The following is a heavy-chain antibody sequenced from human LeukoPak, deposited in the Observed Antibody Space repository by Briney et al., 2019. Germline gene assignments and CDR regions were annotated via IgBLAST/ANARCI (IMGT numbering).Heavy chain of an antibody. V-gene: IGHV4-31*03. Sequence: SQTLSLTCTVSGGSNSSGGYYWSWIRQHPGKGLEWIGYIYYSGSTYYDPSLKSRVTISVDTSKNQFSLKLSSVTAADTAVYYCARELPAAMPGWFDPWGQGTLVTVSS. J-gene: IGHJ5*02. CDR1: GGSNSSGGYY. D-gene: IGHD2-2*01. CDR2: IYYSGST. CDR3: ARELPAAMPGWFDP.